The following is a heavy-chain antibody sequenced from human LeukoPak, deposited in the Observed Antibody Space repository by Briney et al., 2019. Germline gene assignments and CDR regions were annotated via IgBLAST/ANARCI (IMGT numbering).Heavy chain of an antibody. CDR3: ARDSGSALGD. CDR1: GFTFSSYA. CDR2: ISYDGSNK. D-gene: IGHD1-26*01. Sequence: PGGSLRLSCAASGFTFSSYAMHWVRQAPGKGLEWVAVISYDGSNKYYADSVKGRFTISRDNSKNTLYLQMNSLRAEDTAVYYCARDSGSALGDWGQGTLVTVSS. V-gene: IGHV3-30-3*01. J-gene: IGHJ4*02.